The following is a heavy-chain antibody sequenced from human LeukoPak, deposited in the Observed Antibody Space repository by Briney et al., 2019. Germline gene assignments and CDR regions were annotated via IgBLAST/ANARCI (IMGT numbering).Heavy chain of an antibody. J-gene: IGHJ4*02. CDR3: ASGYCSSTSCYTWPHPSLDY. CDR1: GYTFTSYG. CDR2: IIPIFGTA. Sequence: GASVKVSCKASGYTFTSYGISWVRQAPGQGLEWMGGIIPIFGTANYAQKFQGRVTITTDESTSTAYMELSSLRSEDTAVYYCASGYCSSTSCYTWPHPSLDYWGQGTLVTVSS. V-gene: IGHV1-69*05. D-gene: IGHD2-2*02.